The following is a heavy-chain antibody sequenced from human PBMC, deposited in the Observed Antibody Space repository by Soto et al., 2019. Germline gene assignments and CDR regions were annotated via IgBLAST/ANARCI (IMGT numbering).Heavy chain of an antibody. CDR1: GYTFTAYY. V-gene: IGHV1-2*02. Sequence: QVQLVQSGAEVKKPGASVKVSCKASGYTFTAYYMHWVRQAPGQGLEWMGWINPNSGGTYHAQNFQGRVTMTRDTSTTTAYMELASLRSDDTAVYYCARGGGRGYNERDPWGHGTLVIVSS. J-gene: IGHJ5*02. D-gene: IGHD5-12*01. CDR3: ARGGGRGYNERDP. CDR2: INPNSGGT.